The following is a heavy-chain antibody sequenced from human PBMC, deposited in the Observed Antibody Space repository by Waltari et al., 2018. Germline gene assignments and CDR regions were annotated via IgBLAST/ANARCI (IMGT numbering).Heavy chain of an antibody. CDR3: GREAREGRAPMAYFDY. J-gene: IGHJ4*02. D-gene: IGHD3-10*01. Sequence: QVQLVQSGAEVKKPGASVKVSCKASGYTFTTSTMQWVRQAPGQRPEWMGWIIGGSGDTQSSKKFEGRITITRDTSASIAYLELSSLRSEDTAVYFCGREAREGRAPMAYFDYWGQGTLVTVSS. CDR1: GYTFTTST. V-gene: IGHV1-3*01. CDR2: IIGGSGDT.